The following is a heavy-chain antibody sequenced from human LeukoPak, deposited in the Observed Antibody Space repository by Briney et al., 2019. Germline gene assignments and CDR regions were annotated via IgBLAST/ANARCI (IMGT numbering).Heavy chain of an antibody. CDR1: GGSISNYY. J-gene: IGHJ6*03. Sequence: SETLSLTCTVSGGSISNYYWSWLRQPPGKGLEWIGYNYTSGSTNYNPSLQSRVTISVDTSKNQFSLKLSSVTAADTAVYYCARHPLYCSSTSCETSYYYMDVWGKGTTVTLSS. D-gene: IGHD2-2*01. CDR3: ARHPLYCSSTSCETSYYYMDV. CDR2: NYTSGST. V-gene: IGHV4-4*09.